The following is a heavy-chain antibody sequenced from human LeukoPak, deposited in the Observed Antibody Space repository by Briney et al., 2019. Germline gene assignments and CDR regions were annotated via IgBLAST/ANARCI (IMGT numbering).Heavy chain of an antibody. Sequence: SETLSLTCTVSGGSIFSYYWNWIRQPPGKGLEWIGYIYSNGITSYNPSLRSRGTISIATSKNQFSLKLSSVTAADTAVYYCARGWIQLWSPTIFNWFDPWGQGTLVTVSS. CDR2: IYSNGIT. CDR3: ARGWIQLWSPTIFNWFDP. D-gene: IGHD5-18*01. CDR1: GGSIFSYY. V-gene: IGHV4-59*01. J-gene: IGHJ5*02.